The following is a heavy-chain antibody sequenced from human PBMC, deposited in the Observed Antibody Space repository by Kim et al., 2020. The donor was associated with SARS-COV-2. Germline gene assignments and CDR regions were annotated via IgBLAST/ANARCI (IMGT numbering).Heavy chain of an antibody. CDR1: GFTFSTYG. D-gene: IGHD3-10*01. Sequence: GGSLRLSCAASGFTFSTYGMSWVRQAPGKGLEWVANIKQDGSDKYYVDSVKGRFTISRDNAKNSLYLQMNSLRAEDTAVYYCARDVAMVRGVLDLWGQGT. CDR3: ARDVAMVRGVLDL. CDR2: IKQDGSDK. V-gene: IGHV3-7*05. J-gene: IGHJ4*03.